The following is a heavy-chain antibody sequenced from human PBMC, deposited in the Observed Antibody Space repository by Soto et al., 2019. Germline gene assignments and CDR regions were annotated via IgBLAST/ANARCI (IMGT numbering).Heavy chain of an antibody. CDR2: IYYSGST. CDR3: ARGGPYYYMDV. CDR1: GGSISSYY. J-gene: IGHJ6*03. Sequence: SETLSLTCTVSGGSISSYYWSWIRQPPGKGLEWIGYIYYSGSTNYNPSLKSRVTISVDTSKNQFSLKLSSVTAADTAVYYCARGGPYYYMDVWGKGTTVTVSS. V-gene: IGHV4-59*01.